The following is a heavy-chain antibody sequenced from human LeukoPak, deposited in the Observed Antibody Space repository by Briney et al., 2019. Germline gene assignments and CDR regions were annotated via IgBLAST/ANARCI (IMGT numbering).Heavy chain of an antibody. CDR2: MNPNSGNT. J-gene: IGHJ4*02. CDR3: ARALKWELLLPY. Sequence: ASVKVSCKASGGTFSSYAISWVRQAPGQGLEWMGWMNPNSGNTGYAQKFQGRVTMTRNTSISTAYMELSSLRSEDTAVYYCARALKWELLLPYWGQGTLVTVSS. CDR1: GGTFSSYA. V-gene: IGHV1-8*02. D-gene: IGHD1-26*01.